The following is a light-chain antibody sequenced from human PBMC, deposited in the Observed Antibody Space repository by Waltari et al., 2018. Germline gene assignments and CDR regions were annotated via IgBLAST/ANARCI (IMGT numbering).Light chain of an antibody. J-gene: IGLJ2*01. CDR1: SSDVGSYNL. V-gene: IGLV2-23*02. CDR3: CSYAGSSTRVV. Sequence: QSALTQPASVSGSPGQSITITCTGTSSDVGSYNLVSLYQQHPGKAPKLMIYEVSKRPSGVSHRFSGSKSGNTASLTISGLQAEDEADYYCCSYAGSSTRVVFGGGTKLTVL. CDR2: EVS.